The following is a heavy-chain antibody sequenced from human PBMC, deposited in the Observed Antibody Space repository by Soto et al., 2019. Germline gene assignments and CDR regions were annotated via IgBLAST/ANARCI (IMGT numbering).Heavy chain of an antibody. CDR2: INTGNGNT. CDR1: GYIFINYD. V-gene: IGHV1-3*04. CDR3: TREGSAPYYYYGMDV. Sequence: ASVKVSCKASGYIFINYDIHWVRQTPGQRLEWMGWINTGNGNTKYSQKYQGRVTITRDTSATTAYMELRSLRSDDTAVYYCTREGSAPYYYYGMDVWGQGTTVTVSS. D-gene: IGHD3-10*01. J-gene: IGHJ6*02.